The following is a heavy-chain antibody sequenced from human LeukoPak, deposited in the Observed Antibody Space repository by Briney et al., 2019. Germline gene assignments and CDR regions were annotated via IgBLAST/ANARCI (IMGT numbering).Heavy chain of an antibody. Sequence: GGSLRLSCAASGFTFSSYGMHWVRQAPGKGLEWVAFIRYDGSNKYYADSVKGRFTISRDNSKNTLYLQMNSLRAEDTAVYYCARESYYDSSGYYEGAFDIWGQGTMVTVSS. CDR2: IRYDGSNK. V-gene: IGHV3-30*02. J-gene: IGHJ3*02. CDR3: ARESYYDSSGYYEGAFDI. D-gene: IGHD3-22*01. CDR1: GFTFSSYG.